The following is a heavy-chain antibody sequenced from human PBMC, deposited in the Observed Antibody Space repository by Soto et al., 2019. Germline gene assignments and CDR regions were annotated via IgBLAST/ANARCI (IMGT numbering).Heavy chain of an antibody. CDR1: GGYISSYY. Sequence: SETLSLTCTVSGGYISSYYWSWIRQPPGKGLEWIGYIYYSGSTNYNPSLKRRVTISVDTSKNQFSLKLSSVTALDTAVYYCARSGDGCNPVVSFYWGQGTLVTVS. CDR2: IYYSGST. J-gene: IGHJ4*02. CDR3: ARSGDGCNPVVSFY. V-gene: IGHV4-59*01. D-gene: IGHD3-22*01.